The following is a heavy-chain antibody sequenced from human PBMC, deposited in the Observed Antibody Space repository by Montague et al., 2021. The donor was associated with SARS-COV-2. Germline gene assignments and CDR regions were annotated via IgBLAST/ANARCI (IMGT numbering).Heavy chain of an antibody. D-gene: IGHD4-23*01. CDR2: IYDGGAV. Sequence: SETLSLTCTVSGGSITGYYWSWLRRPPRQGLERIAYIYDGGAVNYNPSLGSRVTISTDTSKTQLSLKVNSVTAADTAVYFCVRDHPYGGPRGAYDIWGQGTVVTVSS. V-gene: IGHV4-59*01. CDR3: VRDHPYGGPRGAYDI. J-gene: IGHJ3*02. CDR1: GGSITGYY.